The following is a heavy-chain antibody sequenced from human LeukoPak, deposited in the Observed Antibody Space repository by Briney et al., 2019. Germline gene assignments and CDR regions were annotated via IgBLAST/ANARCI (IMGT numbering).Heavy chain of an antibody. CDR2: MNPNSGNT. Sequence: GASVKVSCKASGYTFTSYDINWVRQATGQGLEWMGWMNPNSGNTVYAQKFQGRVTMTRNTSISTAYMELSSLRSEDTAVYYCARWTSSTNRNYYYYYGMDVWGQGTTVTVSS. D-gene: IGHD2-2*01. CDR1: GYTFTSYD. V-gene: IGHV1-8*01. CDR3: ARWTSSTNRNYYYYYGMDV. J-gene: IGHJ6*02.